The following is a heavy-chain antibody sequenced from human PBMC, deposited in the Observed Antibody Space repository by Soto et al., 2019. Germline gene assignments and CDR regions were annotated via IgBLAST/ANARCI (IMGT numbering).Heavy chain of an antibody. CDR1: GFTFGDYS. V-gene: IGHV3-49*03. D-gene: IGHD3-10*01. J-gene: IGHJ5*02. CDR2: IRSKAYGGTT. CDR3: STNQPPATEDYYAFYRNNWFDP. Sequence: HPGGSLRLSCTASGFTFGDYSMSWFRQAPGKGLEWVGFIRSKAYGGTTEYAASVKGRFTISRDDSKSIAYLQMNSLKTEDTAVYYCSTNQPPATEDYYAFYRNNWFDPWGQGTLVTVSS.